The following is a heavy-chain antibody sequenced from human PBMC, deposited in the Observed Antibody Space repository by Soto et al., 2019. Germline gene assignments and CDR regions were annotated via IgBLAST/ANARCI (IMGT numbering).Heavy chain of an antibody. CDR1: DDSFRGADYY. V-gene: IGHV4-30-4*01. Sequence: VLLQESGPGLLRPSETLSLTCTVSDDSFRGADYYWSWIRQPLGKGPEWIGYTYYNGDTKYNPALKSRVTMSVDTSKSHFSLRLSSVTAADTAVYFCARASYFRPSGSYYFVSWGQGTLVTVSS. J-gene: IGHJ4*02. CDR2: TYYNGDT. CDR3: ARASYFRPSGSYYFVS. D-gene: IGHD3-10*01.